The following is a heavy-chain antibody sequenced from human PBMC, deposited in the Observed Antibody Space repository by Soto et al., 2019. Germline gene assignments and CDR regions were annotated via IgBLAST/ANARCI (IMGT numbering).Heavy chain of an antibody. V-gene: IGHV3-30-3*01. J-gene: IGHJ4*02. CDR3: ARVHCSGGSCFPLSLDY. Sequence: QVQLVESGGGVVQPGRSLRLSCAASGFTFSSYAMHWVRQAPGKGLEWVAVISYDGSNKYYADSVKGRFTISRDNSENTLYLQMNSLRAEDTAVYYCARVHCSGGSCFPLSLDYWGQGTLVTVSS. CDR2: ISYDGSNK. CDR1: GFTFSSYA. D-gene: IGHD2-15*01.